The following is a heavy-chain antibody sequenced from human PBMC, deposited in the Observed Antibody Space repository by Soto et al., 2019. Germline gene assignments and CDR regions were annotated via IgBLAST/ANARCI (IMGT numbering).Heavy chain of an antibody. J-gene: IGHJ4*02. D-gene: IGHD2-8*02. CDR3: TGEVASGY. Sequence: QVQLVESGGGVVQPGRSLRLSCAVSGFTVSTYGMQWVRQAPGKGLEWVAVISRDGGTKYYADSVKGRFTISRDNSRKTLFLEMNSLRGDDMAVYYCTGEVASGYWGQGTLVTVSS. CDR2: ISRDGGTK. V-gene: IGHV3-30*03. CDR1: GFTVSTYG.